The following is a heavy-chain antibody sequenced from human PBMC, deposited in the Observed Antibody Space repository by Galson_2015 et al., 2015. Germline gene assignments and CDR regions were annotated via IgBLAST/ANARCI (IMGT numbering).Heavy chain of an antibody. D-gene: IGHD3-22*01. V-gene: IGHV3-23*01. CDR2: ITASGGSP. J-gene: IGHJ4*02. Sequence: AMSWVRQAPGKGLEWVSLITASGGSPYYADSVKRRFTISRDNSKNTLYLQMNSLRAEDTAMYYCAKGVGSDFYYANDYWGQGTLVTVSS. CDR1: A. CDR3: AKGVGSDFYYANDY.